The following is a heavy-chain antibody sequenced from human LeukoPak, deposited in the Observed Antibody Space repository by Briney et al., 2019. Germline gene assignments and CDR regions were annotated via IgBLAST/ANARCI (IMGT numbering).Heavy chain of an antibody. J-gene: IGHJ4*02. D-gene: IGHD3-16*01. CDR3: ARDLRAAY. V-gene: IGHV4-59*01. CDR2: IHYSGST. CDR1: GASITSYY. Sequence: SETLSLTCTVSGASITSYYWTWIRQPPGKGLEWIGYIHYSGSTNYNPSLKSRGTISVDTSKNQFSLKLSSVTAADTAVYYCARDLRAAYWGQGTLVAVSS.